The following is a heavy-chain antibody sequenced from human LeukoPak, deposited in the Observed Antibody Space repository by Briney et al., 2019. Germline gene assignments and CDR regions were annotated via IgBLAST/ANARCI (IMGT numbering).Heavy chain of an antibody. D-gene: IGHD3-10*01. CDR2: INPSGGST. J-gene: IGHJ4*02. Sequence: GSVEVSCKASGYTFTSYYMHWVRQAPGQGLEWMGIINPSGGSTSYAQKFQGRVTMTRDTSTSTVYMELSSQRSEDTAVYYCAREDGSGGRHWDYWGQGTLVTVSS. V-gene: IGHV1-46*01. CDR1: GYTFTSYY. CDR3: AREDGSGGRHWDY.